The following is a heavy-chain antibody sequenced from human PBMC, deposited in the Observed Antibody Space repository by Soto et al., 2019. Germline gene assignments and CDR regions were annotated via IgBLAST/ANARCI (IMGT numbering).Heavy chain of an antibody. CDR3: ACTYYDILTGYNPYGMDV. D-gene: IGHD3-9*01. CDR1: GGSISSSSYY. V-gene: IGHV4-39*01. CDR2: IYYSGST. Sequence: QLQLQESGPGLVKPSETLSLTCTVSGGSISSSSYYWGWIRQPPGKGLEWIGSIYYSGSTYYNPSRKSRVLISVDTSKNQFSLKLSSVTAADTAVYYCACTYYDILTGYNPYGMDVWGQGTTVTVSS. J-gene: IGHJ6*02.